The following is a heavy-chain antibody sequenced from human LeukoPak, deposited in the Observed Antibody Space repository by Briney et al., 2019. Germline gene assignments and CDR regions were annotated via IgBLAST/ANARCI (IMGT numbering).Heavy chain of an antibody. CDR1: GGTFSSYA. V-gene: IGHV1-69*06. Sequence: ASVNVSCKASGGTFSSYAISWVRQAPGQGLEWMGGIIPIFGTANYAQKFQGRVTITADKSTSTAYMELSSLRSEDTAVYYCARATPFPYTTDWYFDLWGRGTLVTVSS. CDR2: IIPIFGTA. J-gene: IGHJ2*01. D-gene: IGHD1-1*01. CDR3: ARATPFPYTTDWYFDL.